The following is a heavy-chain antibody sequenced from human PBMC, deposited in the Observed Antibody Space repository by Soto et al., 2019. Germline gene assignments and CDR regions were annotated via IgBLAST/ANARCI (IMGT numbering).Heavy chain of an antibody. CDR3: AKVQYRGYYYGMDV. V-gene: IGHV3-30*18. CDR2: ISYDGSNK. Sequence: PGGSLRLSCAASGFTFSSYGMHWVRQAPGKGLEWVAVISYDGSNKYYADSGKGRFTISRDNSKNTLYLQMNSLRAEDTAVYSCAKVQYRGYYYGMDVWGQGIPVTVSS. D-gene: IGHD5-18*01. J-gene: IGHJ6*02. CDR1: GFTFSSYG.